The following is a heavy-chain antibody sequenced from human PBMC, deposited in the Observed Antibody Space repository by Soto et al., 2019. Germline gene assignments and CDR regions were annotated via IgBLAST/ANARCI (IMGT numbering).Heavy chain of an antibody. D-gene: IGHD2-8*02. Sequence: QGQLVQSGAEVKKPGASVKVSCKASGYTFTAYYLYWVLQAPGQGLEWVGRINPKSGDTNYAQKFQGRVTMTRDTSISTAYMELSSLRSDDTAIYYCATLKQAPGGIVYWGQGTLVSVSS. CDR2: INPKSGDT. CDR3: ATLKQAPGGIVY. CDR1: GYTFTAYY. V-gene: IGHV1-2*06. J-gene: IGHJ4*02.